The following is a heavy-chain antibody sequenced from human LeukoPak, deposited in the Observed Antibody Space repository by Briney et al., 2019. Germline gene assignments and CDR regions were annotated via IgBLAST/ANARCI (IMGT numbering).Heavy chain of an antibody. V-gene: IGHV1-2*02. D-gene: IGHD4-23*01. CDR3: ARPLDGNSEVGFDP. CDR2: INPNSGGT. CDR1: GYTFTVYY. Sequence: ASVTLSCTASGYTFTVYYIPWVRHGPGQGLELMGWINPNSGGTNYAQKVQGRVTMTRDTSISTAYMELSRLRSDDTAVYYCARPLDGNSEVGFDPWGQGTLVTVSS. J-gene: IGHJ5*02.